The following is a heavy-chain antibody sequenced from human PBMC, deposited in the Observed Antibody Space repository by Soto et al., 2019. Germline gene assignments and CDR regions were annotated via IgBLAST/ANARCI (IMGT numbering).Heavy chain of an antibody. CDR2: IWYDGSNK. D-gene: IGHD6-13*01. Sequence: QVQLVESGGGVVQPGRSLRLSCAASGFTFSSYGMHWVRQAPGKGLEWVAVIWYDGSNKYYADSVKGRFTISRDNSKNTLYLQMNSLRAEDTAVYYCAREYSSSWYSGGYFQHWGQGTLVTVSS. V-gene: IGHV3-33*01. CDR3: AREYSSSWYSGGYFQH. CDR1: GFTFSSYG. J-gene: IGHJ1*01.